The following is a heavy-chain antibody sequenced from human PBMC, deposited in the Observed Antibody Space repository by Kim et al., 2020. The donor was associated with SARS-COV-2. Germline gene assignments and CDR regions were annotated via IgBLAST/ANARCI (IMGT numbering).Heavy chain of an antibody. CDR1: GYSFTSYW. V-gene: IGHV5-51*01. CDR2: IYPGDSDT. Sequence: GESLKISCKGSGYSFTSYWIGWVRQMPGKGLEWMGIIYPGDSDTRYSPSFQGQVTISADKSISTAYLQWSSLKASDTAMYYCARGGGIMVRGVIRIDAFDIWGQGTMVTVSS. D-gene: IGHD3-10*01. J-gene: IGHJ3*02. CDR3: ARGGGIMVRGVIRIDAFDI.